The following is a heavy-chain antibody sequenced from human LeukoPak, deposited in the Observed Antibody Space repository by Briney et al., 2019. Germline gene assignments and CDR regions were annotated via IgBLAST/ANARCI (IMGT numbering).Heavy chain of an antibody. CDR3: ARSRWELHFDY. D-gene: IGHD1-26*01. CDR1: GFTFSDYY. CDR2: ISSSGTTI. V-gene: IGHV3-11*01. Sequence: KPGGSLRLSCAASGFTFSDYYMSWIRQAPGKGLEWVSYISSSGTTIYYADSVKGRFTISRDNAKNSLYLQMNSLRAEDTAAYYCARSRWELHFDYWGQGTLVTVSS. J-gene: IGHJ4*02.